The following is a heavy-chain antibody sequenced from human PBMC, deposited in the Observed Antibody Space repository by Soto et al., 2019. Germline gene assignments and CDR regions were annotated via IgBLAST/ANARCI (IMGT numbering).Heavy chain of an antibody. CDR2: IYWDDDK. Sequence: QITLKESGPTLVKPTQTLTLTCTFSGFSLSTSGVDVGWIRQPPGKALEWLALIYWDDDKRYKPSLKSRLTIPQGTSRHQVVLTMTNIDPLDTATYYCAHRRPYRYSPEYFFAYWGQGTLVPLSS. J-gene: IGHJ4*02. CDR1: GFSLSTSGVD. V-gene: IGHV2-5*02. CDR3: AHRRPYRYSPEYFFAY. D-gene: IGHD2-15*01.